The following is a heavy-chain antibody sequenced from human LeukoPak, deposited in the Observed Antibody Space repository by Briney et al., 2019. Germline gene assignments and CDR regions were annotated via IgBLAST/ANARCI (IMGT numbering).Heavy chain of an antibody. D-gene: IGHD3-22*01. V-gene: IGHV4-34*01. J-gene: IGHJ6*02. CDR3: ARGLYYYDSSGYYYPITYYYYYGMDV. Sequence: SETLSLTCAVYGGSFSGYYWSWIRQPPGKGLEWIGEINHSGSTNYNPSLNSRVTISVDTSKNQFSLKLSSVTAADTAVYYCARGLYYYDSSGYYYPITYYYYYGMDVWGQGTTVTVSS. CDR1: GGSFSGYY. CDR2: INHSGST.